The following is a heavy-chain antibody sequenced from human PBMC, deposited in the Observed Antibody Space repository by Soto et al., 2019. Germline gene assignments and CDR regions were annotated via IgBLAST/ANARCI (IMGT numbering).Heavy chain of an antibody. CDR3: ARPRGYCSGGSCYTLRY. D-gene: IGHD2-15*01. V-gene: IGHV1-46*03. CDR2: INPSGGST. CDR1: GYTFTSYY. Sequence: ASVNVSCKASGYTFTSYYMHWVRQAPGQGLEWMGIINPSGGSTSYAQKFQGRVTMTRDTSTSTVYMELSSLRSEDTAVYYCARPRGYCSGGSCYTLRYWGQGTLVTVSS. J-gene: IGHJ4*02.